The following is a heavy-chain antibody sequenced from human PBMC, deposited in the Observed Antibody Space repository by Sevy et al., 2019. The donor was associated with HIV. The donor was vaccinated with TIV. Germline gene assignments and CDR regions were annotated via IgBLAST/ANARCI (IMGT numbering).Heavy chain of an antibody. D-gene: IGHD2-8*01. CDR1: GFTFDDYA. J-gene: IGHJ6*02. V-gene: IGHV3-9*01. CDR2: ISWNSGSI. Sequence: GGSLRLSCAASGFTFDDYAMHWVRQAPGKGLEWVSGISWNSGSIGYADSVKGRFTISRDNAKNSLYLQMNSLRAEDTALYYCAKDKGYCTNGVSYTSYYYYGMDVWGQGTTVTVSS. CDR3: AKDKGYCTNGVSYTSYYYYGMDV.